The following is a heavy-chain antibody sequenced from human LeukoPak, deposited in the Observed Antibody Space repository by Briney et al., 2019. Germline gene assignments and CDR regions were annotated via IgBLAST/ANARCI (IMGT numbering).Heavy chain of an antibody. V-gene: IGHV3-23*01. J-gene: IGHJ4*02. D-gene: IGHD6-6*01. CDR2: ISGSGGST. CDR1: GFTFSSYA. Sequence: PGGSLRLSCAASGFTFSSYAMSWVRQAPGKGLEWVSAISGSGGSTYYADSVKGRFTISRDNSKNTLYLQMNSLRAEDTAVYYCAKDGVSYSSSSNFDYWGQGTLVTVSS. CDR3: AKDGVSYSSSSNFDY.